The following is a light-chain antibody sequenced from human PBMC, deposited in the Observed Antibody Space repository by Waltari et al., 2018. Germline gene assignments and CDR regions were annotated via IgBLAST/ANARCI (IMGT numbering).Light chain of an antibody. CDR3: MQARQTPDT. Sequence: DIVMTQSPLSLPVTPGEPASISCRSSQSLLYSNGYNDLDWYLKKPGQSPQLLIYLASHRASGVPDRFSGSGSGTDFTLKISRVEAEDVGIYYCMQARQTPDTFGQGTKLEIK. CDR1: QSLLYSNGYND. V-gene: IGKV2-28*01. J-gene: IGKJ2*01. CDR2: LAS.